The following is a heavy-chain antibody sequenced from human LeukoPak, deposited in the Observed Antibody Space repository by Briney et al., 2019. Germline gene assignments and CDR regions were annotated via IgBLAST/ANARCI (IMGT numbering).Heavy chain of an antibody. J-gene: IGHJ4*02. CDR2: IYDSGST. CDR3: ARSLSPYDILTGYYFGFDY. Sequence: PSQTLSLTCTVSGGSISSGGYYWSWIRQHPGKGLEWIGYIYDSGSTYYNPSLKSRVTISVDTSKNQFSLKLSSVTAADTAVYYCARSLSPYDILTGYYFGFDYWGQGTLVTVSS. D-gene: IGHD3-9*01. CDR1: GGSISSGGYY. V-gene: IGHV4-31*03.